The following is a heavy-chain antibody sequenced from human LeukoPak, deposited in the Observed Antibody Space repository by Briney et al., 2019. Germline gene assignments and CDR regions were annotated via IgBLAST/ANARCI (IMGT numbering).Heavy chain of an antibody. V-gene: IGHV4-39*01. D-gene: IGHD1-26*01. CDR2: IYYSGST. J-gene: IGHJ4*02. CDR1: GGSISSSSYY. Sequence: SETLSLTCTVSGGSISSSSYYWGWIRQPPGKGLEWIGSIYYSGSTYYNPSLKSRVTISVDTSKNQFSLKLSPVTAADTAVYYCARQGASIVGAVKGFDYWGQGTLVTVSS. CDR3: ARQGASIVGAVKGFDY.